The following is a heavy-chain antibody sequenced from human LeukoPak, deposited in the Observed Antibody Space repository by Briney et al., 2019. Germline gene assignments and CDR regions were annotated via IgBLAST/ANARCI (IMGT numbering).Heavy chain of an antibody. J-gene: IGHJ4*02. D-gene: IGHD1-1*01. CDR3: ARDSSRTDRTQANDY. CDR1: GDSISSGGYY. CDR2: IYHSGST. Sequence: SQTLSLTCTVSGDSISSGGYYWTWIRQPPGKGLEWIGYIYHSGSTYYNPSLKSRVTISVDRSKNQFSLKLSSVTAADTAVYYCARDSSRTDRTQANDYWGQGTLVTVSS. V-gene: IGHV4-30-2*01.